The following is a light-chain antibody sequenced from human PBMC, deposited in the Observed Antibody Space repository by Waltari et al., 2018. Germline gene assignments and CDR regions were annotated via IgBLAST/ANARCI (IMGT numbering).Light chain of an antibody. V-gene: IGLV2-11*01. CDR1: SNDIGFYHY. CDR2: DVT. J-gene: IGLJ3*02. CDR3: CSYGGSYTGV. Sequence: QSALTQPRSVSGSPGQSVTISCTGTSNDIGFYHYVSWYQQHPGKAPKVLIYDVTERPSGGPNRFSGSKSGNTASLTISWLQAEDEADYYCCSYGGSYTGVFGGGTWLTVL.